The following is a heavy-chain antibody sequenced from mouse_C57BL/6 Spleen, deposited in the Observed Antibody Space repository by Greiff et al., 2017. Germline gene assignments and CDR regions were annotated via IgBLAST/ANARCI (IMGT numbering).Heavy chain of an antibody. Sequence: VQLQQSGAELVRPGASVKLSCKASGYTFTDYYINWVKQRPGQGLEWIARIYPGSGNTYYNEKFKGKATLTAEKSSSTAYMQLSSLTSEDSAVYFCARSTYYREDYYAMDYWGQGTSVTVSS. V-gene: IGHV1-76*01. J-gene: IGHJ4*01. D-gene: IGHD2-12*01. CDR2: IYPGSGNT. CDR1: GYTFTDYY. CDR3: ARSTYYREDYYAMDY.